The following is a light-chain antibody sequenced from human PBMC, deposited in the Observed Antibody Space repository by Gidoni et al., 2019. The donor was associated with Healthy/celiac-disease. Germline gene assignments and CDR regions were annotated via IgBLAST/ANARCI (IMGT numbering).Light chain of an antibody. J-gene: IGKJ3*01. CDR1: QSVRSSY. CDR2: GAS. CDR3: QQYGSAPT. Sequence: IVLTQSPGTLSLSPGARATPSCRARQSVRSSYLAWYQQKPGQAPRLLIYGASSRATGPPDRFSGSGCGTDFNLTISRIEPEDFAVYYCQQYGSAPTFGPGTKVDIK. V-gene: IGKV3-20*01.